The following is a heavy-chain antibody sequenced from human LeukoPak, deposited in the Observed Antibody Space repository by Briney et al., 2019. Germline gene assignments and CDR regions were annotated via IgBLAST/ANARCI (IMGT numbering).Heavy chain of an antibody. CDR3: VKERGSGSYPSPIFDN. CDR2: ISYDESNK. V-gene: IGHV3-30*18. D-gene: IGHD3-10*01. Sequence: PGRSLRLSCAASGFIFSRYGMHWVRQAPGKGLEWVAVISYDESNKYYAESVKGRFTISRDNSKNTLYLQMNSLRAEDTAVYYCVKERGSGSYPSPIFDNWGQGTLVTVSS. J-gene: IGHJ4*02. CDR1: GFIFSRYG.